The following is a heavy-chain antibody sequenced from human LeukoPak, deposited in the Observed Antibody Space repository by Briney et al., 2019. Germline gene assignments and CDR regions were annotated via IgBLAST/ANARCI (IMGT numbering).Heavy chain of an antibody. V-gene: IGHV3-30*02. Sequence: QTGGSLRLSCAASGFTFSSYGMHWVRQAPGKGLEWVSFIRYDGSNKYYADSVKGRFTISRDNSKNTLYLQMNSLRAEDTAVYYCAKDRAYYYDSSGYEPPDYWGQGTLVTVSS. CDR3: AKDRAYYYDSSGYEPPDY. CDR1: GFTFSSYG. D-gene: IGHD3-22*01. J-gene: IGHJ4*02. CDR2: IRYDGSNK.